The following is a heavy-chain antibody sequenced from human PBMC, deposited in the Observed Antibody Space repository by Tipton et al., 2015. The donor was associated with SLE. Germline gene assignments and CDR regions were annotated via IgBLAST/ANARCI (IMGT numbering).Heavy chain of an antibody. V-gene: IGHV4-61*02. J-gene: IGHJ2*01. CDR1: GGSISSGSYY. D-gene: IGHD6-13*01. Sequence: TLSLTCTVSGGSISSGSYYWSWIRQPAGKGLEWIGRIYTSGSTNYNPSLKSRVTISVDTSENQFSLKLSSVTAADTAVYYCAIAVAGSFFDLWGRGTLVTVSS. CDR3: AIAVAGSFFDL. CDR2: IYTSGST.